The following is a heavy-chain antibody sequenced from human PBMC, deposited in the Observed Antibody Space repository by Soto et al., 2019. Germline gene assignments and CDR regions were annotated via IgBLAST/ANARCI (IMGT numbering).Heavy chain of an antibody. CDR3: ARGRFPEDSNYRYGMGV. V-gene: IGHV1-3*01. CDR1: GYTFTSYA. D-gene: IGHD4-4*01. CDR2: ISAGTGNT. Sequence: ASVKVSSKASGYTFTSYAIHWVRQAPGQRLEWMGWISAGTGNTKYSQRFQGRVTITRDTSASTAYMELSSLISEDTAVYYCARGRFPEDSNYRYGMGVWGQGATVTFSS. J-gene: IGHJ6*02.